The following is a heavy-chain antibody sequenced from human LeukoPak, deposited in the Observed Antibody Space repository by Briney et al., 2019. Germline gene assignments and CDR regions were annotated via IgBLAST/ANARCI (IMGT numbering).Heavy chain of an antibody. V-gene: IGHV3-23*01. CDR1: GFTFSSYA. CDR2: ITGSGSRT. J-gene: IGHJ4*02. D-gene: IGHD3-10*01. CDR3: AKGPMVRGVDY. Sequence: PGGSLRLSCAASGFTFSSYAMSWVRQAPGEGLEWVSAITGSGSRTYYADSVKGRFTISRDNSRNTLYLQMNSLRAEDTAVYYCAKGPMVRGVDYWGQGTLVTVSS.